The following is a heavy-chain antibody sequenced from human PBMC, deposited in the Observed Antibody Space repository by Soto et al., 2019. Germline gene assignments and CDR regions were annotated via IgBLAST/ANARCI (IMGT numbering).Heavy chain of an antibody. Sequence: QVQLVQSGAEVKKPGASVKVSCKASGYTFTSYDINWVRQATGQGLEWMGWMNPNSGNTGYAQKFQGRVNMTRNTSISTAYMELSSLRSEDTAVYYCATANWGWYYYYGMDVWGQGTTVTVSS. J-gene: IGHJ6*02. CDR3: ATANWGWYYYYGMDV. D-gene: IGHD7-27*01. CDR2: MNPNSGNT. CDR1: GYTFTSYD. V-gene: IGHV1-8*01.